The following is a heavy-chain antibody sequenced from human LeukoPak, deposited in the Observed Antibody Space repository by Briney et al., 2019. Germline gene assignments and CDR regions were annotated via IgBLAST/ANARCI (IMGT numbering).Heavy chain of an antibody. Sequence: GGSLRLSCAASGFTFSSYAMSWVRQAPGKGLEWVSAISGSGGSTYYADSVKGRFSFSRDNSKNTLYLQMNSLRAEDTAVYYCTRTTYYYGSANYDYWGQGTLVTVSS. D-gene: IGHD3-10*01. CDR3: TRTTYYYGSANYDY. CDR2: ISGSGGST. CDR1: GFTFSSYA. V-gene: IGHV3-23*01. J-gene: IGHJ4*02.